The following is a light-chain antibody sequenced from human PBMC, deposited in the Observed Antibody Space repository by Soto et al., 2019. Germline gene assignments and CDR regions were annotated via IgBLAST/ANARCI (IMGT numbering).Light chain of an antibody. CDR1: QTVSTY. J-gene: IGKJ1*01. CDR2: GAS. V-gene: IGKV3-20*01. CDR3: QQYGNSPQT. Sequence: IVLTQSPATLSLSPGERATLSCRARQTVSTYLSWYQHKPGQAPRLLIYGASNRATGIPNRFGGSGSGTDFTLTISRLEPEDFAVYYCQQYGNSPQTFGQGTKADIK.